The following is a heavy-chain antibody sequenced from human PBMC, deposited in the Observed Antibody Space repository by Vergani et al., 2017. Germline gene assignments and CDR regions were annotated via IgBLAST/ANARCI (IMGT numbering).Heavy chain of an antibody. CDR3: AKDGPYSSGYRLYYFDY. D-gene: IGHD3-22*01. J-gene: IGHJ4*02. CDR2: ISYDGSNK. V-gene: IGHV3-30*18. CDR1: GFTFSSYG. Sequence: QVQLVESGGGVVQPGRSLRLSCAASGFTFSSYGMHWVRQAPGKGLEWVAVISYDGSNKYYADSVKGRFTSSRDNSKNTLYLQMNSLRAEDTAVYYCAKDGPYSSGYRLYYFDYWGQGTLVTVSS.